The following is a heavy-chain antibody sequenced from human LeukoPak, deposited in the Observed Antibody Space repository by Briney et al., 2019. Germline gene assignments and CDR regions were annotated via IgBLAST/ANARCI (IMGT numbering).Heavy chain of an antibody. Sequence: SETLSLTCAVYGGSLSGYYWSWIRQPPGKGLEWIGEINHSGSTNYNPSLKSRVTISVDTSKNQFSLKLSSVTAADTAVYYCARGRYGSGSYVQSHNYFDYWGQGTLVTVSS. V-gene: IGHV4-34*01. J-gene: IGHJ4*02. D-gene: IGHD3-10*01. CDR2: INHSGST. CDR3: ARGRYGSGSYVQSHNYFDY. CDR1: GGSLSGYY.